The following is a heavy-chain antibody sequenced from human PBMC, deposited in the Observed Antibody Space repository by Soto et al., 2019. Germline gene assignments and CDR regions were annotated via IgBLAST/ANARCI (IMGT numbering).Heavy chain of an antibody. CDR2: IYHSGST. Sequence: VHLQESGPGLVKPSGTLSLTCAVSGGSLSSGNWWSWVRQPPGKGLEWSGEIYHSGSTNHNPSLKSRVTILVDKSKSQVSLKLSSVTAADTAVYYCSSHRGNTYGPYDYWGQGTLVTVSS. V-gene: IGHV4-4*02. J-gene: IGHJ4*02. CDR3: SSHRGNTYGPYDY. CDR1: GGSLSSGNW. D-gene: IGHD5-18*01.